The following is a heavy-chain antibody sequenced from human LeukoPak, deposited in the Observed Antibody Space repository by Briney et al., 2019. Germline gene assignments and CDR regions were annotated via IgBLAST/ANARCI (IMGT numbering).Heavy chain of an antibody. Sequence: GGSLRLSCAASGFTFDDYAMHWVRHAPGKGLEWVSGISWNSGSIGYADSVKGRFTISRDNAKNSLYLQMNSLRAEDTALYYCAKDKRSTDGMDVWGQGTTVTVSS. CDR3: AKDKRSTDGMDV. CDR2: ISWNSGSI. D-gene: IGHD4-17*01. CDR1: GFTFDDYA. V-gene: IGHV3-9*01. J-gene: IGHJ6*02.